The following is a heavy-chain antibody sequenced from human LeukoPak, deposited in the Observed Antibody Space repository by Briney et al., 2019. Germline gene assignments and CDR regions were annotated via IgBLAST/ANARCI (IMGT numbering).Heavy chain of an antibody. Sequence: GGSLRLSCAASGFTFSSYAMHWVRQAPGKGLEWVAVISYDGSNKYYADSVKGRFTISRDNSKNTLYLQMNSLRAEDTAVYYCAKGDFYFDYWGQGTLVTVSS. V-gene: IGHV3-30-3*01. CDR1: GFTFSSYA. CDR3: AKGDFYFDY. CDR2: ISYDGSNK. D-gene: IGHD3-3*01. J-gene: IGHJ4*02.